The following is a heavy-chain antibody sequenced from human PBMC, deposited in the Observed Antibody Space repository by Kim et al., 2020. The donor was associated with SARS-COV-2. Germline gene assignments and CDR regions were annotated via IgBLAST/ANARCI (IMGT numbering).Heavy chain of an antibody. CDR2: ISSNGGST. CDR1: GFTFSSYA. CDR3: VKDVRGGYCSGGSCYGDDY. J-gene: IGHJ4*02. D-gene: IGHD2-15*01. Sequence: GGSLRLSCSASGFTFSSYAMHWVHQAPGKGLEYVSAISSNGGSTYYADSVKGRFTISRDNSKNTLYLQMSSLRAEDTAVYYCVKDVRGGYCSGGSCYGDDYWGQGTLVTVSS. V-gene: IGHV3-64D*09.